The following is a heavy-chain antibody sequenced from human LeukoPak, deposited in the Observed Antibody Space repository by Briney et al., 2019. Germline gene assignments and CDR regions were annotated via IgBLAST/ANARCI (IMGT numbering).Heavy chain of an antibody. CDR1: GFTFSSYD. CDR2: ISSSGNTI. CDR3: ARDGFGEFNFDY. J-gene: IGHJ4*02. V-gene: IGHV3-48*03. D-gene: IGHD3-10*01. Sequence: PGGSLRLSCAVSGFTFSSYDMNWVRQAPGKGLEWVSYISSSGNTIYYADSVKGRFTISRDNAKNTLYLRMNSLRAEDTAVYYCARDGFGEFNFDYWGQGTLVTVSS.